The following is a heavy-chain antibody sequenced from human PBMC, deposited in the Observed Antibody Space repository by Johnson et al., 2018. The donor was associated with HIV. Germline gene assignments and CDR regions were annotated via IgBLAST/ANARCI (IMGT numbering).Heavy chain of an antibody. CDR1: GFTFSSYG. V-gene: IGHV3-20*04. CDR2: NSWNGGST. CDR3: AREVSNSGRELFLAYDAFDI. D-gene: IGHD3-10*01. Sequence: VQLVESGGGVVQPGGSLRLSCAASGFTFSSYGMHWVRQAPGKGLEWVSGNSWNGGSTGYADSVKGRFTISRANTKNSLYLQMNSLRAEDTALYYCAREVSNSGRELFLAYDAFDIWGQGTMVTVSS. J-gene: IGHJ3*02.